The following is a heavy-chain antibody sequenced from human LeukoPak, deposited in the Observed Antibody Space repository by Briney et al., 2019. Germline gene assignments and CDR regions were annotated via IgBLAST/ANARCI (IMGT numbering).Heavy chain of an antibody. CDR1: GGSISSYY. CDR2: IYYSGST. CDR3: ARVREDAFDI. Sequence: SETLSRTCTVSGGSISSYYWSWIRQLPGKGLEWIGYIYYSGSTNYNPSLKSRVTISVDTSKNQFSLKLSSVTAADTAVYYCARVREDAFDIWGQGTMVTVSS. D-gene: IGHD1-26*01. V-gene: IGHV4-59*01. J-gene: IGHJ3*02.